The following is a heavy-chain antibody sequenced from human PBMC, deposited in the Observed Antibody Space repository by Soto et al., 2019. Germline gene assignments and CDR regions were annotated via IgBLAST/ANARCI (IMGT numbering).Heavy chain of an antibody. V-gene: IGHV3-30-3*01. CDR1: GFTFSSYA. Sequence: QVQLVESGGGVVQPGRSLRLSCAASGFTFSSYAMHWVRQAPGKGLEWVAVISYDGSNKYYADSVKGRFTISRDNSKNTLYLQMNSLRAEDTAVYYCAVLLWFGELLNWGQGTLVTVSS. D-gene: IGHD3-10*01. CDR2: ISYDGSNK. J-gene: IGHJ4*02. CDR3: AVLLWFGELLN.